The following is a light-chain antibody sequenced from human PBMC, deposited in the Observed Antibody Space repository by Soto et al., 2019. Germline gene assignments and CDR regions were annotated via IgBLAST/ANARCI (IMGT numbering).Light chain of an antibody. V-gene: IGKV4-1*01. Sequence: VTAQSNDSLAVSHRQRAAINGKSSQNILYSSNSKNYLAWYQQEPGQPPKLLIYWASTRESGVPARLSGSGSGTDFTLTITSLQAEDVAVYYCQQYYRTRTFGQGTKVDI. J-gene: IGKJ1*01. CDR3: QQYYRTRT. CDR1: QNILYSSNSKNY. CDR2: WAS.